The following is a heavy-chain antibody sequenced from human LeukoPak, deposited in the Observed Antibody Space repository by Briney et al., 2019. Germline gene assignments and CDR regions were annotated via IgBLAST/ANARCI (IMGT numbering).Heavy chain of an antibody. CDR3: AKGWQQPDDC. V-gene: IGHV3-30*02. CDR2: IRYDGRNK. D-gene: IGHD5-24*01. CDR1: GFTFSSYG. Sequence: GGSLRLSCAASGFTFSSYGMHWVRQAPGKGLEWVAFIRYDGRNKYYADSVKGRFTISRDNSKNTLYLQMDSLTADDTAVYYCAKGWQQPDDCWGQGTLVTVSS. J-gene: IGHJ4*02.